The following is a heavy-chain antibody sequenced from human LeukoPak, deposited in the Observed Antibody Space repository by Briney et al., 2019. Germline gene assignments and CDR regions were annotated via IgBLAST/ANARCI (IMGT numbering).Heavy chain of an antibody. J-gene: IGHJ4*02. CDR1: GFTFSSYA. V-gene: IGHV3-23*01. CDR3: AKGAELRYFDWLLFQAFDY. CDR2: VSGSGGST. Sequence: PGGSLRLSCAAPGFTFSSYAMSWVRQAPGKGLEWVSVVSGSGGSTYYADSVKGRFTISRDNSKNTLYLQMNSLRAEDTAVYYCAKGAELRYFDWLLFQAFDYWGQGTLVTVSS. D-gene: IGHD3-9*01.